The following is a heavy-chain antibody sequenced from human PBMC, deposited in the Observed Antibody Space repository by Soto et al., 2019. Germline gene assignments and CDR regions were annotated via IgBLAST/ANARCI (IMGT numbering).Heavy chain of an antibody. J-gene: IGHJ4*02. CDR2: IYYSGTT. CDR3: ARLGGSYAVPHLDY. Sequence: HSESLSITCAVCGGSVNHYYWTWIRKTPGKGLEWMGYIYYSGTTTNYNPSLKSRVTLSVDTSKNQFSLKLSSVTAADTAVYYCARLGGSYAVPHLDYWAQGTLVTVSS. CDR1: GGSVNHYY. D-gene: IGHD1-26*01. V-gene: IGHV4-59*08.